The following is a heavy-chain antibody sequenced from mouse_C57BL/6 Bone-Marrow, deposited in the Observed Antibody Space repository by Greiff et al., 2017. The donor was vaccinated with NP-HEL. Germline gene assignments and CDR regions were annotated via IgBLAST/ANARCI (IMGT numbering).Heavy chain of an antibody. CDR2: INPSSGYT. CDR3: ARWRTMVTNAMDY. CDR1: GHTFTSYW. J-gene: IGHJ4*01. Sequence: QVQLQQSGAALAKPGASVTLSCKASGHTFTSYWMHWVKQRPGQGLEWIGYINPSSGYTKYNQKFKDKATLTADKSSSTAYMQLSSLTYEDSAVYYCARWRTMVTNAMDYWGQGTSVTVSS. D-gene: IGHD2-2*01. V-gene: IGHV1-7*01.